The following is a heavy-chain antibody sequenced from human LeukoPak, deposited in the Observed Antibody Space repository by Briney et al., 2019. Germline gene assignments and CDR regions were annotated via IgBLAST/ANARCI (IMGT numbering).Heavy chain of an antibody. CDR1: GFTFSSYA. D-gene: IGHD3-22*01. CDR2: ISGSGGST. V-gene: IGHV3-23*01. CDR3: ARVPVVVITTYYFDY. J-gene: IGHJ4*02. Sequence: PGGSLRLSCAASGFTFSSYAMSWVRQAPGKGLEWVSAISGSGGSTYYADSVKGRFTISRDNSKNTLYLQMNSLRAEDTAVYYCARVPVVVITTYYFDYWGQGTLVTVSS.